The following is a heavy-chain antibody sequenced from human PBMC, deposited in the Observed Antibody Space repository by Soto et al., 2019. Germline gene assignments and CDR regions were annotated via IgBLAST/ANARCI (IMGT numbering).Heavy chain of an antibody. J-gene: IGHJ3*02. CDR3: ARDGVKDGYNDAFDI. CDR2: ISAYNGNT. D-gene: IGHD5-12*01. Sequence: ASVKVSCKASGYTFTSYGISWVRQPPGQGLEWMGWISAYNGNTNYAQKLQGRVTMTTDTSTSTAYMELRSLRSDDTAVYYCARDGVKDGYNDAFDIWGQGTMVTVSS. V-gene: IGHV1-18*01. CDR1: GYTFTSYG.